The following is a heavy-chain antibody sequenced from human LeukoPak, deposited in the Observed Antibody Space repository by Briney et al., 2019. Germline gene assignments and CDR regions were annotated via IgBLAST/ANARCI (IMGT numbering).Heavy chain of an antibody. D-gene: IGHD3-9*01. J-gene: IGHJ6*03. Sequence: ASVKVSCKASGYTFTSYDINWVRQATGHGLEWMGWMNPNSGNTGYAQKFQGRVTMTRNTSISTAYMELSSLRSEDTAVYYCARGDRDYDILTGYYIPYYYYYMDVWGKGTTVTISS. CDR3: ARGDRDYDILTGYYIPYYYYYMDV. CDR2: MNPNSGNT. V-gene: IGHV1-8*01. CDR1: GYTFTSYD.